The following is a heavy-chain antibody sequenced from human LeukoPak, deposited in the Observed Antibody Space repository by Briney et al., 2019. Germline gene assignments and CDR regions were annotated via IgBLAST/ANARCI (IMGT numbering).Heavy chain of an antibody. D-gene: IGHD2-2*01. Sequence: GGSLRLSCAASGFTFSSFWMSWVRQAPGKGLEWVANINQDGSGKYFVDSVKGRFTISRDNSKNTLYLQMNSLRAEDTAVYYCARAAGFCGSTSCYADYWGQGTLVTVSS. CDR1: GFTFSSFW. CDR3: ARAAGFCGSTSCYADY. J-gene: IGHJ4*02. V-gene: IGHV3-7*01. CDR2: INQDGSGK.